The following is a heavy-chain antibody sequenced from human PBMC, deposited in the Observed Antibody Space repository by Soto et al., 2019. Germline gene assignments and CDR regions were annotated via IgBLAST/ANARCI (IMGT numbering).Heavy chain of an antibody. CDR2: ISAYNGNT. Sequence: GASVKVSCKASGYTFTSYGISWGRQAPGQGLEWMGWISAYNGNTNYAQKRQGRVTMTTDTSTSTAYMELRSLRSDDTAVYYCARDYRDIVVVPAAKSYYYYGMDVWGQGTTVTVSS. CDR1: GYTFTSYG. V-gene: IGHV1-18*04. CDR3: ARDYRDIVVVPAAKSYYYYGMDV. J-gene: IGHJ6*02. D-gene: IGHD2-2*01.